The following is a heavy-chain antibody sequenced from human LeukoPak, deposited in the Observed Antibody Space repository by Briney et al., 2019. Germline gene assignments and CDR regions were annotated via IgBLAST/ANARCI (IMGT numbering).Heavy chain of an antibody. Sequence: APVKVSCKASGYSFASYGISWVRQAPGQGPEWMGWISPYNGNTNYAQKLQGRATMTTDTSTSAAYMELRSLRSDDTAVYYCARHFYGSGTYYHFDYWGQGTLVTVSS. CDR1: GYSFASYG. J-gene: IGHJ4*02. V-gene: IGHV1-18*01. D-gene: IGHD3-10*01. CDR2: ISPYNGNT. CDR3: ARHFYGSGTYYHFDY.